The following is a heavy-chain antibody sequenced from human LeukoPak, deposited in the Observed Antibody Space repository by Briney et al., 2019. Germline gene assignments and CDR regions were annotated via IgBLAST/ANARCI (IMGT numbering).Heavy chain of an antibody. CDR1: GXTFSSYR. J-gene: IGHJ4*02. V-gene: IGHV3-21*01. Sequence: GGSLRLSCAASGXTFSSYRVNWVRQAPGKGLEWGSSISSSSTYIYYADSVKGRFTISRDNAKNSLYLQMNSLRAEDTAVYYCTRDRTFDYWGQGTLVTVSS. CDR2: ISSSSTYI. CDR3: TRDRTFDY.